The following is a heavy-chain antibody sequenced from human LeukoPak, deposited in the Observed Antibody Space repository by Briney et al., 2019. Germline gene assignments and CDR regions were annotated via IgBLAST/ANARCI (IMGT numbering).Heavy chain of an antibody. CDR2: INPNSGGT. CDR3: ARDSLYGLAHCGGDCYSDY. Sequence: ASVKVSCTASGYTFTGYYMHWVRQAPGQGLEWMGWINPNSGGTNYAQKFQGRVTMTRDTSISTAYMELSRLRPDDTAVYYCARDSLYGLAHCGGDCYSDYWGQGTLVAVSS. V-gene: IGHV1-2*02. J-gene: IGHJ4*02. CDR1: GYTFTGYY. D-gene: IGHD2-21*02.